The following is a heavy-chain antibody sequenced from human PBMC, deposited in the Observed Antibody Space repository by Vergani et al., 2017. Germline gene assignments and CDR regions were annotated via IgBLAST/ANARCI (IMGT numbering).Heavy chain of an antibody. V-gene: IGHV4-59*01. CDR3: ARGVKRVRGVITFDY. Sequence: QESGPGLVKPSETLSLTCTVSGGSITSYYWNWIRQPPGKGLEWIGYIFYSGSTKYNPALRSRVTISVDTSKGQLSLKLSSLTAADTAVYYCARGVKRVRGVITFDYWGRGTLVTVSS. CDR1: GGSITSYY. CDR2: IFYSGST. D-gene: IGHD3-10*01. J-gene: IGHJ4*02.